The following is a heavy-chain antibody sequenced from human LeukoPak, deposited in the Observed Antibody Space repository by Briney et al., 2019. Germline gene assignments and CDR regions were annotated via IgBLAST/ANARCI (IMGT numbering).Heavy chain of an antibody. CDR1: GFTVSSNY. Sequence: PGGSLRLSCAASGFTVSSNYMSWVRQAPGKGLEWVSVIYSGGSTYYADSVKGRFTISRDNSKNTLYLQMNSLRAEDTAVYYCARQRTPTYYYGMDVWGQGTTVTVSS. V-gene: IGHV3-53*01. J-gene: IGHJ6*02. CDR2: IYSGGST. CDR3: ARQRTPTYYYGMDV.